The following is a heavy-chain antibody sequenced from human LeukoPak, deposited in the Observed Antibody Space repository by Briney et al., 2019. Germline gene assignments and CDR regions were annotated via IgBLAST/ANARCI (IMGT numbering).Heavy chain of an antibody. CDR2: INPNSGGT. D-gene: IGHD5-18*01. J-gene: IGHJ6*03. CDR3: ARAGAYSYGSYYYYYYYMDV. V-gene: IGHV1-2*02. Sequence: ASVRVSCKASRYTFTGYYMHWVRQAPGQGLEWMGWINPNSGGTNYAQKFQGRVTMTRDTSISTAYMELSRLRSDDTAVYYCARAGAYSYGSYYYYYYYMDVWGKGTTVTVSS. CDR1: RYTFTGYY.